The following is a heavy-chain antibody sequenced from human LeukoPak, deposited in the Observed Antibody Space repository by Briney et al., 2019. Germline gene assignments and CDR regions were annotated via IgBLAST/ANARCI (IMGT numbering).Heavy chain of an antibody. J-gene: IGHJ4*02. V-gene: IGHV3-7*01. Sequence: GGSLRLSCAVSGFTFGSYWMNWVRQAPGKGLEWVANIKQDGSEKNYVDSVKGRFTISRDNAKNSLYLQMNSLRAEDTAVYYCARGYSGSYSFFGNYWGQGTLVTVSS. CDR3: ARGYSGSYSFFGNY. CDR2: IKQDGSEK. D-gene: IGHD1-26*01. CDR1: GFTFGSYW.